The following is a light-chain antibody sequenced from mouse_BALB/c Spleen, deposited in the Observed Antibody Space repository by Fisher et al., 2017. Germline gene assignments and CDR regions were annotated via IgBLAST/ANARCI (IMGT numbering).Light chain of an antibody. CDR1: SSVSY. J-gene: IGKJ5*01. CDR3: QQWSSYPLT. Sequence: IVITQTTAIMSASPGEKVTMTCSASSSVSYMYWYQQKPGSSPRLLIYDTSNLASGVPVRFSGSGSGTSYSLTISRMEAEDAATYYCQQWSSYPLTFGAGTKLELK. V-gene: IGKV4-55*01. CDR2: DTS.